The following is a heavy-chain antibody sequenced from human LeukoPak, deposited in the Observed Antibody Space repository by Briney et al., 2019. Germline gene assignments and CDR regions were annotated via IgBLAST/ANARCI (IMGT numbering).Heavy chain of an antibody. V-gene: IGHV4-39*01. D-gene: IGHD3-10*01. CDR1: GGSINSSSYY. CDR3: ASSGSGSLFDY. J-gene: IGHJ4*02. CDR2: IFYSGNT. Sequence: SETLSLTCTVSGGSINSSSYYWGWIRQPPGKGLEWIGSIFYSGNTYDNPSLKSRVTISVDTSKNQFSLKLSSVTAADTAVYYCASSGSGSLFDYWGQGTLVTVSS.